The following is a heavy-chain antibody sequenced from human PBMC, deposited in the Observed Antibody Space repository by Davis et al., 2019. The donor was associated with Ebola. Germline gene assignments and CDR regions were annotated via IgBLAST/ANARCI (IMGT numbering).Heavy chain of an antibody. J-gene: IGHJ4*02. CDR1: GFTFDDYG. CDR2: ISYDGSNK. V-gene: IGHV3-30*03. Sequence: PGGSLRLSCAASGFTFDDYGMHWVRQAPGKGLEWVAVISYDGSNKYYADSVKGRFTISRDNSKNTLYLQMNSLRAEDTAVYYCARGIGYRTVIAVADTGPDGYWGQGTLVTVSS. CDR3: ARGIGYRTVIAVADTGPDGY. D-gene: IGHD6-19*01.